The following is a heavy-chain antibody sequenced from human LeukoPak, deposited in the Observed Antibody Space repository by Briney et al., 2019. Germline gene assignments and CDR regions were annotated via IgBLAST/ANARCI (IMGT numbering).Heavy chain of an antibody. Sequence: ASVKVSCKASGYTFTSYGISWVRQAPGLGLQWMGWISAYNGNTNYAQKFQGRVTMTTDTSTSTAYMELRSLRSDDTAVYYCARQVDTTMALPDYWGQGTLVTVSS. V-gene: IGHV1-18*01. CDR1: GYTFTSYG. CDR2: ISAYNGNT. D-gene: IGHD5-18*01. CDR3: ARQVDTTMALPDY. J-gene: IGHJ4*02.